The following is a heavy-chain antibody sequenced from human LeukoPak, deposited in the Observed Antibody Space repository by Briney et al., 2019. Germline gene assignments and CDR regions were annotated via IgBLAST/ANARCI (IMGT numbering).Heavy chain of an antibody. CDR2: IYSGGST. CDR1: GFAVSSNY. V-gene: IGHV3-53*01. D-gene: IGHD6-19*01. J-gene: IGHJ6*02. CDR3: ARQWLPYYYGMDV. Sequence: GGSLRLSCAASGFAVSSNYMSWVRQAPGKGLEWVSVIYSGGSTYYADSVKGRFTISRDNSKNTLYLQMNSLRAEDTAVYYCARQWLPYYYGMDVWGQGTTVTVSS.